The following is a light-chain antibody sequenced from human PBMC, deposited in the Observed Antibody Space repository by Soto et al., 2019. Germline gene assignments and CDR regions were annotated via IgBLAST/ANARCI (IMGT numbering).Light chain of an antibody. CDR3: QSANSIGTYYA. CDR1: ALPKQY. Sequence: SYELTQPPSVSVSPGQTARITCSGDALPKQYAYWYQQKPGQAPVLVIYKDSERPSGTPGRFSGSSSGTTVTLTISGVQEEDEADYSCQSANSIGTYYAFGPGTKLTVL. J-gene: IGLJ1*01. CDR2: KDS. V-gene: IGLV3-25*02.